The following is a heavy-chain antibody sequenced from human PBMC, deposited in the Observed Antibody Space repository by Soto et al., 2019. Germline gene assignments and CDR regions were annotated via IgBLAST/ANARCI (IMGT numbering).Heavy chain of an antibody. J-gene: IGHJ5*02. V-gene: IGHV1-69*01. CDR2: IIPIFGTA. CDR3: ARDGGKAAADNWFDP. CDR1: GGTFSSYA. Sequence: QVQRVQSGAEVKKPGSSVKVSCKASGGTFSSYAISWVRQAPGQGLEWMGGIIPIFGTANYAQKFQGRGTNTADESTSTAYMELSSLRSEDTAVYYCARDGGKAAADNWFDPWGQGTLVTVSS. D-gene: IGHD6-13*01.